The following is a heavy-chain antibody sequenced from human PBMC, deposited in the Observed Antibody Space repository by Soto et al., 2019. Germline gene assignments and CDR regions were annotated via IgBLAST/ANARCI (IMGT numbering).Heavy chain of an antibody. CDR3: ARDSSKYTYGSFYCDS. Sequence: GGSLRLSCAASGFTFSSYGINWVRQAPGRGLEWISYISYSSATIHYADSVKGRFTISRDNANNSLYLEMSSLRDEDTAIYFCARDSSKYTYGSFYCDSWGQGPLVTVSS. CDR1: GFTFSSYG. J-gene: IGHJ4*02. CDR2: ISYSSATI. V-gene: IGHV3-48*02. D-gene: IGHD5-18*01.